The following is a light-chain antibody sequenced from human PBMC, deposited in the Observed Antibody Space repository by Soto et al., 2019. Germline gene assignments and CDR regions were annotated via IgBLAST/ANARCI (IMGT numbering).Light chain of an antibody. CDR1: SSDVGSHNI. Sequence: QSALTQPASVSGSPGQSITISCTGTSSDVGSHNIVSWYQQHPGKAPKLMIYEGSKRPSVISNRCSASKSGITASLTNSGLQAEDEDDYYCCSYAGSSTFVVFGGGTKLTVL. CDR2: EGS. CDR3: CSYAGSSTFVV. J-gene: IGLJ2*01. V-gene: IGLV2-23*03.